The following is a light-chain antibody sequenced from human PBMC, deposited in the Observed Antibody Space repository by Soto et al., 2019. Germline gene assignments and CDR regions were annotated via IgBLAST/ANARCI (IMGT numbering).Light chain of an antibody. CDR1: SSDVGGYKY. V-gene: IGLV2-14*01. Sequence: QAVLTQPASVSESPGQSITISCTGSSSDVGGYKYVSWYQQHPGKAPKLLIYDVTNRPSGVSNRFSGSKSGYTASLTISGLQSEDAADYYCSSYTSFKTLVFGTGTKLTVL. J-gene: IGLJ1*01. CDR3: SSYTSFKTLV. CDR2: DVT.